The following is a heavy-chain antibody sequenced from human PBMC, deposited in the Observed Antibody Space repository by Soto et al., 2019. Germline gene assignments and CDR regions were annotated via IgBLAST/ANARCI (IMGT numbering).Heavy chain of an antibody. Sequence: PSETLSLTCTVSGGSINNAEDNWTWIRQPPGKGLEYIGYITYSGNTFYKSSLKSRIKMSVDTSKNQFSLTLTSVTAADTAVYFCARARYYDWCFDLWGLGTPVTVSS. D-gene: IGHD3-9*01. CDR3: ARARYYDWCFDL. J-gene: IGHJ4*02. CDR1: GGSINNAEDN. V-gene: IGHV4-30-4*01. CDR2: ITYSGNT.